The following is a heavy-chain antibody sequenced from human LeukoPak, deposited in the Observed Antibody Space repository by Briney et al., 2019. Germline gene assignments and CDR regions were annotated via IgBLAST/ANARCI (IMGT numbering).Heavy chain of an antibody. D-gene: IGHD3-10*01. V-gene: IGHV5-51*01. CDR1: GYSFTSYW. J-gene: IGHJ6*02. Sequence: GESLKISCKGSGYSFTSYWIGWVRQMPGKGLEWMGIIYPGDSDTRYSPSFQGQVTISADKSISTAYLQWSSLKASDTAMYYCARHRRYYYGSGSYSPYYYGMDVWGQGTTVTVSS. CDR2: IYPGDSDT. CDR3: ARHRRYYYGSGSYSPYYYGMDV.